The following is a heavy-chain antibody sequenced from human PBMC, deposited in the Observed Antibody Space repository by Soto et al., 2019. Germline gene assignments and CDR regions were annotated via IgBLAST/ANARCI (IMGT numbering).Heavy chain of an antibody. CDR2: IASSGEK. Sequence: QVTLKESGPVLVNPTETLTLRCTVSGLSITDSEMGVSWIRQPPGQPLEWLAHIASSGEKSYRTFLKSRLAISKDTSKSQIVLTMTNMDPADTATYYCARRHLAVAVSPWFDPWGQGIPVTVSS. CDR3: ARRHLAVAVSPWFDP. CDR1: GLSITDSEMG. D-gene: IGHD6-19*01. V-gene: IGHV2-26*01. J-gene: IGHJ5*02.